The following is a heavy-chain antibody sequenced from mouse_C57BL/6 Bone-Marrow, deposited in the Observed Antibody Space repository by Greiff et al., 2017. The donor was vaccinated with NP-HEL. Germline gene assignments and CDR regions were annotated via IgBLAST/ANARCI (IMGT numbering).Heavy chain of an antibody. CDR1: GYTFTSYG. V-gene: IGHV1-81*01. J-gene: IGHJ1*03. CDR3: AREVYYYWYFDV. CDR2: IYPRSGNT. D-gene: IGHD1-1*01. Sequence: QVQLQQSGAELARPGASVKLSCTASGYTFTSYGISWVKQRTGQGLEWIGEIYPRSGNTYYNEKFKGKATLTADKSSSTAYMELRSLTSEDSAVYFWAREVYYYWYFDVWGTGTTVTVSS.